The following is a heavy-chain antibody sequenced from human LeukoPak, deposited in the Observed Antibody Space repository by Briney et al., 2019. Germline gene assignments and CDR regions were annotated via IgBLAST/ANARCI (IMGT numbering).Heavy chain of an antibody. Sequence: GESLKISCKGSGYSFTSYWIGWVRQMPGKGLEWMGIIYPGDSDTRYRPSFQGQVTISADKSISTAYLQWSSLKASDTAMCYCARLGDIAVAGTSCYFDYWGQGTLVTVSS. CDR3: ARLGDIAVAGTSCYFDY. J-gene: IGHJ4*02. D-gene: IGHD6-19*01. V-gene: IGHV5-51*01. CDR1: GYSFTSYW. CDR2: IYPGDSDT.